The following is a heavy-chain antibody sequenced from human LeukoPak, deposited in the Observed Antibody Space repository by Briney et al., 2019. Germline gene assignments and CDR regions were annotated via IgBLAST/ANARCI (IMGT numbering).Heavy chain of an antibody. CDR2: ISGSGGST. Sequence: GSLRLSCAASGFTFSSYAMSWVRQAPGKGLEWVSAISGSGGSTYYADSVKGRFTISRDNSKNTLYLQMNSLRAEDTAVYYCAKDAGYCSGGSCPHYFDYWGKGTTVTVSS. D-gene: IGHD2-15*01. CDR3: AKDAGYCSGGSCPHYFDY. V-gene: IGHV3-23*01. CDR1: GFTFSSYA. J-gene: IGHJ4*03.